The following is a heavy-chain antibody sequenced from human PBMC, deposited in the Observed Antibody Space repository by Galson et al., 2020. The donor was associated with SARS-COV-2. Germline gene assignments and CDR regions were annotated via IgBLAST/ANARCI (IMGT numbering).Heavy chain of an antibody. J-gene: IGHJ4*02. Sequence: KIGESLKISCQGSGYSFASHWIGWVRQMPGKGLEWMGIIYPGDSDTRYSPSFQGQVTISADKSVSTAYLQWSTLKASDTGIYYCARSYTNPYYCDFWGQGTLVTVSS. V-gene: IGHV5-51*01. CDR2: IYPGDSDT. CDR1: GYSFASHW. D-gene: IGHD4-4*01. CDR3: ARSYTNPYYCDF.